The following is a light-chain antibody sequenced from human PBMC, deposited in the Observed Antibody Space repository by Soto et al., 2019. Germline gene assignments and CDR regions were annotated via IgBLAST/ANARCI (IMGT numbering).Light chain of an antibody. CDR2: DAS. Sequence: DIQMTQSPSTLSASVGDRVTITCRASQCISSWLAWYQQKPGKAPKLLIYDASSLESGVPSRFSGSGSGTEFTLTISSLQPDDFATYYCQQYNSYSYTFGQGTKLEIK. CDR1: QCISSW. CDR3: QQYNSYSYT. V-gene: IGKV1-5*01. J-gene: IGKJ2*01.